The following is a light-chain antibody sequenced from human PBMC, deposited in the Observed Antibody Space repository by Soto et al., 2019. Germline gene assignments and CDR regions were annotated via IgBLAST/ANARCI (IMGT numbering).Light chain of an antibody. CDR2: GAS. V-gene: IGKV3-15*01. J-gene: IGKJ1*01. Sequence: EIVMTQSPVTLSVSPGGGATLSCRASQSAGTNLAWYQQQPGQPPRLLIYGASIRATGVPARFSGSGSGTEFTLTISSLQSEDFAVYYCQQRSDWPWTFGQGTKVEIK. CDR3: QQRSDWPWT. CDR1: QSAGTN.